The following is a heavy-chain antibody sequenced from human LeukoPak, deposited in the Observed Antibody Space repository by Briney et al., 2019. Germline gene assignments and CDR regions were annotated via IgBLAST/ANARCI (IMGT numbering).Heavy chain of an antibody. V-gene: IGHV1-69*13. CDR2: IIPILGTA. CDR3: ARANLEFGGSPQVSYYYGMDV. D-gene: IGHD2-15*01. Sequence: ASVTVSFTASGGTFSIYAISWVRQAPGQGLEWMGGIIPILGTANYAQKFQGRGTITADEATSTAYMELSSLRSEDTAVYYCARANLEFGGSPQVSYYYGMDVWGKGTTVTVSS. CDR1: GGTFSIYA. J-gene: IGHJ6*04.